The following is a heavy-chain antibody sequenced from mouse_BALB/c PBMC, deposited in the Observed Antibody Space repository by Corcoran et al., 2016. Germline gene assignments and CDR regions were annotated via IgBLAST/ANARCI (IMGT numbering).Heavy chain of an antibody. CDR2: INTYTGEP. CDR1: GYTFTNYG. Sequence: QIQLVQSGPELKKPGETVKIPCKASGYTFTNYGMNWVKQAPGKGLKWMGWINTYTGEPTYADDFKGRFAFSLETSASTAYLQINNLKNEDMATYFCARGGITPFAYWGQGTLVTVSA. D-gene: IGHD2-4*01. CDR3: ARGGITPFAY. V-gene: IGHV9-1*02. J-gene: IGHJ3*01.